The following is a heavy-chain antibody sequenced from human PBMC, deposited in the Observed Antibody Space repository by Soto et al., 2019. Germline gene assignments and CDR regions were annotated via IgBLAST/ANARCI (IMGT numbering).Heavy chain of an antibody. CDR1: GGSISSYY. V-gene: IGHV4-59*01. CDR2: IYYSGST. D-gene: IGHD3-10*01. J-gene: IGHJ2*01. Sequence: SETLSLTCTVSGGSISSYYWSWIRQPPGKGLEWIGYIYYSGSTNYNPSLKSRVTISVDTSKNQFSLKLSSVTAADTAVYYCARDYYGSGSYPFDLWGRGTLVTVSS. CDR3: ARDYYGSGSYPFDL.